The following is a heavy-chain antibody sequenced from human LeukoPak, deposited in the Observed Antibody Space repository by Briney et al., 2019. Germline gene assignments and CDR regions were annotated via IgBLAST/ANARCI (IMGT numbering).Heavy chain of an antibody. CDR3: AREGAHGDSDY. J-gene: IGHJ4*02. CDR2: IIPILGIA. D-gene: IGHD3-10*01. V-gene: IGHV1-69*04. CDR1: GGTFSSYA. Sequence: SVKVSCKASGGTFSSYAISWVRQAPGQGLEWMGRIIPILGIANYAQKFQGRVTITADKSTSTAYMELSSLRSEDTAVYYCAREGAHGDSDYWGQGTLVTVSS.